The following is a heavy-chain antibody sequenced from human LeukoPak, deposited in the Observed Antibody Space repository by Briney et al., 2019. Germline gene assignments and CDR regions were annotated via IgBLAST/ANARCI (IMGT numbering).Heavy chain of an antibody. Sequence: GASVKVSCKASGYTFIGYYMHWVRQAPGQGLEWMGWINPNSGGTNYAQKFQGRVTMTRDTSISTAYMELSRLRSDDTAVYYCARDLVTMVRGVTLYYYYMDVWGKGTTVTISS. J-gene: IGHJ6*03. V-gene: IGHV1-2*02. CDR2: INPNSGGT. CDR1: GYTFIGYY. D-gene: IGHD3-10*01. CDR3: ARDLVTMVRGVTLYYYYMDV.